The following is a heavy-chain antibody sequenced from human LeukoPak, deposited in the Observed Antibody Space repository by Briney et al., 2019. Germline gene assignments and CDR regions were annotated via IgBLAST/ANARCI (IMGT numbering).Heavy chain of an antibody. Sequence: SQTLSLTCTVSGGSISSGSYYWSWIRQPAGKGLEWIGRIYTSGSTNYNPSLKRRVTISVDTSKNQFSLKLSSVTAADTAVYYCARAPDWYFDLWGRGTLVTVSS. D-gene: IGHD2-2*01. CDR1: GGSISSGSYY. CDR3: ARAPDWYFDL. CDR2: IYTSGST. V-gene: IGHV4-61*02. J-gene: IGHJ2*01.